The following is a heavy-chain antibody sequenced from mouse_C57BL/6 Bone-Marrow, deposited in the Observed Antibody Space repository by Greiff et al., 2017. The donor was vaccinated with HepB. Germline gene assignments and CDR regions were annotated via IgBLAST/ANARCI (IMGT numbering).Heavy chain of an antibody. CDR1: GFSFTSYA. CDR3: ARKELGVLDY. J-gene: IGHJ2*01. D-gene: IGHD4-1*01. V-gene: IGHV2-9-1*01. Sequence: VQLKESGPGLVAPSQSLSISCTASGFSFTSYAISWVRQPPGKGLEWLGVIWTGGGTKYNSALKSRLSISKDNSKSQVFLKMNSLQTDDTARYYCARKELGVLDYWGQGTTLTVSS. CDR2: IWTGGGT.